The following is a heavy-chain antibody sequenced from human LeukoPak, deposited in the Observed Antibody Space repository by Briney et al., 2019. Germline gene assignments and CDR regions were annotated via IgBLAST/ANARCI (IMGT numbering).Heavy chain of an antibody. CDR2: ISSSSGST. V-gene: IGHV3-23*01. J-gene: IGHJ4*02. CDR3: AKETSGYSYGYSLDY. D-gene: IGHD5-18*01. CDR1: GFTFSNYA. Sequence: GGSLRLSCAASGFTFSNYAMTWVRQAPGKGLEWVSAISSSSGSTYYADSVKGRFTISRDNSKNTLYLQMNSLRAEDTAIYYCAKETSGYSYGYSLDYWGQGTLVTVSS.